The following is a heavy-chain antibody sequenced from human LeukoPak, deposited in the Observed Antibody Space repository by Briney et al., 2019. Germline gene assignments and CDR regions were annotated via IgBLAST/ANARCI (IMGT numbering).Heavy chain of an antibody. V-gene: IGHV3-74*01. D-gene: IGHD3-22*01. J-gene: IGHJ3*02. CDR3: ATGHYYDSSGYYPLPDAFDI. CDR2: MNSDGSST. CDR1: AFSFSRYW. Sequence: GGSLRLSCAASAFSFSRYWMHWVRQAPGKGLVWVSRMNSDGSSTNYADSVKGRYTISRDNAKNILYLQMNSLRAEDTAVYHCATGHYYDSSGYYPLPDAFDIWGQGTMVTVSS.